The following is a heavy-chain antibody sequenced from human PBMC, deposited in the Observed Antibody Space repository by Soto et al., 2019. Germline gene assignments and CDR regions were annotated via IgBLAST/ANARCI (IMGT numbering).Heavy chain of an antibody. CDR3: ARETYGDYRTWFDP. CDR1: GFTFSSYS. Sequence: EVQLVESGGGLVQPGGSLRLSCAASGFTFSSYSMNWVRQAPGKGLEWVSYISSSSSTIYYADSVKGRFTISRDNAKNSLYLHMNSLRDEDTAVYDCARETYGDYRTWFDPWGQGTLVTVSS. V-gene: IGHV3-48*02. J-gene: IGHJ5*02. D-gene: IGHD4-17*01. CDR2: ISSSSSTI.